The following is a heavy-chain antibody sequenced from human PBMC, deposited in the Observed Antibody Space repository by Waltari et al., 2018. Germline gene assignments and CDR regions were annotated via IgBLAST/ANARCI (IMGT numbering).Heavy chain of an antibody. CDR1: GMTFSSNA. V-gene: IGHV3-23*01. J-gene: IGHJ4*02. CDR3: ARRGGTGPVTVGGIHCDY. CDR2: CRVSGGDT. Sequence: EVQLLASGGGLVQPGGCLRLSCAASGMTFSSNAMYWFRRAPGKGGEWVPSCRVSGGDTYYADSAKGRFTIPRDNSKNMLYLEGSRLRVEDTATYYCARRGGTGPVTVGGIHCDYWGQGTLVTV. D-gene: IGHD3-22*01.